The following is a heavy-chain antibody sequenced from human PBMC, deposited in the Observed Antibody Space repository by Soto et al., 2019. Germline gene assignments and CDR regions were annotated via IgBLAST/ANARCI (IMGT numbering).Heavy chain of an antibody. J-gene: IGHJ4*02. V-gene: IGHV3-9*01. CDR3: AKGYCSSTSCNGFDY. Sequence: EVQLVESGGGLVQPGRSLRLSCAASGFTFDDYAMHWVRQAPGKGLEWVSGISWNSGSIGYADSVKGRFTISRDNAKNSLYLQMNSPRDEDTALYYCAKGYCSSTSCNGFDYWGQGTLVTVSS. D-gene: IGHD2-2*01. CDR1: GFTFDDYA. CDR2: ISWNSGSI.